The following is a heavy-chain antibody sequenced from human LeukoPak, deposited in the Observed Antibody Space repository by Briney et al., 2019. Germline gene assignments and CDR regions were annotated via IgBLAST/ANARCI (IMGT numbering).Heavy chain of an antibody. J-gene: IGHJ3*02. CDR2: IFYSGST. CDR1: GYSISSGYY. V-gene: IGHV4-38-2*02. CDR3: AKSNGYGLIDI. D-gene: IGHD3-10*01. Sequence: SETLSLTCTVSGYSISSGYYWGWIRQPPGKGLEWIGNIFYSGSTYYGPSLKSRLTISLDTSRNQFSLKLNSVTAADTAVYYCAKSNGYGLIDIWGQGTMVTVSS.